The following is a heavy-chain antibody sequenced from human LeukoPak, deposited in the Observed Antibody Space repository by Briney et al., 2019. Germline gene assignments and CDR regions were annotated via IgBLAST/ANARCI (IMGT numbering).Heavy chain of an antibody. CDR1: GDSISNYY. CDR3: AREGYCSSTSCYALGRWFDP. CDR2: FYTSGST. Sequence: PSETLSLTCTVSGDSISNYYWSWIRQPAGKGLEWIGRFYTSGSTNYNPSLKSRVTISVDTSKNQFSLKLSSVTAADTAVYYCAREGYCSSTSCYALGRWFDPWGQGTLVTVSS. V-gene: IGHV4-4*07. D-gene: IGHD2-2*01. J-gene: IGHJ5*02.